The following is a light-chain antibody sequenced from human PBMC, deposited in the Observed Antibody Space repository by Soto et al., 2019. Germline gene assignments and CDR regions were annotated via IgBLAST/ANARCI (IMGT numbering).Light chain of an antibody. V-gene: IGKV3-11*01. CDR1: QFVSSTY. CDR2: DAS. Sequence: EVVLTQSPGTLSLSQGARATLSCRASQFVSSTYLAWYQQRPGQAPRLLIYDASNRATGIPARFSGSGSGTDFTLTISSLEPEDFAVYYCQQRSNWPITFGQGTRLEI. CDR3: QQRSNWPIT. J-gene: IGKJ5*01.